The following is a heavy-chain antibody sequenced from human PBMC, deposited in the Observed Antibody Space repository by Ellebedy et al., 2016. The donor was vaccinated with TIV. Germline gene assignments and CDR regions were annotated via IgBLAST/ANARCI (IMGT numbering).Heavy chain of an antibody. CDR1: GGTFSSYA. D-gene: IGHD3-10*01. V-gene: IGHV1-69*06. Sequence: SVKVSCXASGGTFSSYAISWVRQAPGQGLEWMGGIIPIFGTANYAQKFQGRVTITADKSTSTAYMELSSLRSEDTAVYYCARDGKLLWFGALPDYWGQGTLVTVSS. CDR2: IIPIFGTA. J-gene: IGHJ4*02. CDR3: ARDGKLLWFGALPDY.